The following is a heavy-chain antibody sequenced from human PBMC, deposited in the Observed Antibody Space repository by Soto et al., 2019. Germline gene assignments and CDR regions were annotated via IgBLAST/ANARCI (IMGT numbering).Heavy chain of an antibody. D-gene: IGHD3-16*01. Sequence: VKVSCKASGFTFTSSAMQRVRQARGQRLEWIGWIVVGSGNTNYAQKFQERVTITRDMSTSTAYMELSSLRSEDTAVYYCAGTYDYIWGGYYYMDVWGKGTTVTVSS. CDR3: AGTYDYIWGGYYYMDV. CDR2: IVVGSGNT. CDR1: GFTFTSSA. V-gene: IGHV1-58*02. J-gene: IGHJ6*03.